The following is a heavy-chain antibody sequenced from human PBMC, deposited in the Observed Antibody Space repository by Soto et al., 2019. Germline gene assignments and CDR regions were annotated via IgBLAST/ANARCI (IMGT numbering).Heavy chain of an antibody. CDR1: GFSFSSYA. D-gene: IGHD3-10*01. CDR2: ITSSGGNT. V-gene: IGHV3-23*01. CDR3: AKGLVWFGESPLHFDS. J-gene: IGHJ4*02. Sequence: EVQLLESGGGLVQPGGSLRLSCAASGFSFSSYAMSWVRQAPGKGLEWGSTITSSGGNTYYAESVKGRFTISRDNSKNTLYLQMNSLRVEDTAVYYCAKGLVWFGESPLHFDSWGQGTLVTVSS.